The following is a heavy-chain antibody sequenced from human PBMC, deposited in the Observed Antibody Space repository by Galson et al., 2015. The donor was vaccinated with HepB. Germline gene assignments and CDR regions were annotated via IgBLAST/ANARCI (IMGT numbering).Heavy chain of an antibody. D-gene: IGHD3-9*01. CDR3: ARGKYYDILTGYYEYYGMDV. Sequence: SETLSLTCTVSGGSITNYYWNWIRQPPGKGLEYIGYIYYSGSTNYNPSLKSRVTISVDTSKNQFSLKLNSVTAADTAVYYCARGKYYDILTGYYEYYGMDVWSQGTTVTVSS. CDR1: GGSITNYY. J-gene: IGHJ6*02. V-gene: IGHV4-59*01. CDR2: IYYSGST.